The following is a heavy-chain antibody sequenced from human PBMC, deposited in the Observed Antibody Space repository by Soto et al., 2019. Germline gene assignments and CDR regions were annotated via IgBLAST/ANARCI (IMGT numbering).Heavy chain of an antibody. V-gene: IGHV4-4*02. CDR3: SSRVTDAPT. CDR2: TLYSGRT. Sequence: QVQLQESGPGLVKPSGTLSLTCAVSGSSISSGWWTWVRQPPGKGLEWIGETLYSGRTNYNSSLNSRVTISIDKSTKQVFLKLSSVTAAYTAVYYCSSRVTDAPTWGQGTLVTDTS. J-gene: IGHJ5*02. D-gene: IGHD3-10*01. CDR1: GSSISSGW.